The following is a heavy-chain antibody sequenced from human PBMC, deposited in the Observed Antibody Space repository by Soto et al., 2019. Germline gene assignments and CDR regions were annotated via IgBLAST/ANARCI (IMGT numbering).Heavy chain of an antibody. V-gene: IGHV4-59*01. CDR2: ISYSGST. J-gene: IGHJ4*02. D-gene: IGHD2-15*01. CDR1: GGSMSSYY. Sequence: CAILSPTCTVPGGSMSSYYWTWLRQSPGRGLEWIGYISYSGSTYYNPSLKSRVTISADTSKNQFSLRMNSMIAADTAVYYFARADPDASVGYWGQRTLVTLTS. CDR3: ARADPDASVGY.